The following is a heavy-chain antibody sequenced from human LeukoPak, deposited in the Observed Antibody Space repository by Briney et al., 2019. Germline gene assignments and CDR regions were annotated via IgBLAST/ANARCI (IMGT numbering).Heavy chain of an antibody. Sequence: GGSLRLSCAASGFTFSSYGMHWVRQAPGKGLEWVAVIWYDGSNKYYADSVKGRFTISRDNSKNTLYLQMNSLRAEDTAVYYCAKDEVITPYYFDYWGQGTLVTVSS. CDR1: GFTFSSYG. V-gene: IGHV3-33*06. CDR2: IWYDGSNK. J-gene: IGHJ4*02. CDR3: AKDEVITPYYFDY. D-gene: IGHD3-22*01.